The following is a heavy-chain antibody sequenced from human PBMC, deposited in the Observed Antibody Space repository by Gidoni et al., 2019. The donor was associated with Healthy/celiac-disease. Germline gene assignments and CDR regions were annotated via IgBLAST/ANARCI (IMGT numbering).Heavy chain of an antibody. CDR1: GFTFSSYS. CDR2: ISSSRSYI. V-gene: IGHV3-21*01. Sequence: EVQLVESGGGLVKPGGSLRLSCAASGFTFSSYSMTWVRQAPGKGLEGVSSISSSRSYIYYADSVKGRFTISRDNAKNSLYLQMNSLRAEDTAVYYCARTGGAEPGRIYWGQGTLVTVSS. D-gene: IGHD3-16*01. J-gene: IGHJ4*02. CDR3: ARTGGAEPGRIY.